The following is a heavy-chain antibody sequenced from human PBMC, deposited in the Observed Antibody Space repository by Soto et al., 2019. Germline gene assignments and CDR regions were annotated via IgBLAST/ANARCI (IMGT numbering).Heavy chain of an antibody. J-gene: IGHJ4*02. D-gene: IGHD2-2*01. CDR2: IYSGGST. Sequence: EVQLVESGGGLIQPGGSLRLSCAASGFTVSSNYMSWVRQAPGKGLEWVSVIYSGGSTYYADSVKGRFTISRDNSKNTLYLQMNGLRAEDTAVYYCARGGYDTGRNPQFAFDYWGQGTLVTVSS. CDR3: ARGGYDTGRNPQFAFDY. V-gene: IGHV3-53*01. CDR1: GFTVSSNY.